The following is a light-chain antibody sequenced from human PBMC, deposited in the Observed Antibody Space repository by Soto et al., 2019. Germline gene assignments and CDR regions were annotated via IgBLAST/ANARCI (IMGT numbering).Light chain of an antibody. CDR1: SSDVGGYNH. CDR2: EVS. Sequence: QAVVTQPPSASGSPGQSVTISCAGTSSDVGGYNHVSWYQQHPGKAPKLVISEVSKRPSGVPDRFSGSKSGDTASLTVSGLQAEDEADYYCSSYAGTNNYVIFGGGTKVTVL. J-gene: IGLJ2*01. CDR3: SSYAGTNNYVI. V-gene: IGLV2-8*01.